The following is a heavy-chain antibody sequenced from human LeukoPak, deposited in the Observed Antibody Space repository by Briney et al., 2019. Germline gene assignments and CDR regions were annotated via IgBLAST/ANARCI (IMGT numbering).Heavy chain of an antibody. V-gene: IGHV1-24*01. Sequence: GASVKVSCKVSGYTLTELSMHWVRQAPGKGLEWMGGFDPEDGETIYAQKFQGRVTMTEDTSTDIAYMELSSLRSEDTAVYYCATSGLGGGAFDIWGQGTMVTVSS. J-gene: IGHJ3*02. CDR1: GYTLTELS. CDR2: FDPEDGET. D-gene: IGHD3-16*01. CDR3: ATSGLGGGAFDI.